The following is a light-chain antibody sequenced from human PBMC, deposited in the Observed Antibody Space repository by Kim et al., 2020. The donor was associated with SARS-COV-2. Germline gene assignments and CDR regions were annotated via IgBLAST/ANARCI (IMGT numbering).Light chain of an antibody. CDR1: RSNIGGNY. Sequence: QSVLTQTPSASGTPGQRVTISCSGGRSNIGGNYVWWYKQVPGTAPELLIHTNNQRSSGVPDRFSASKSGTSASLAISSLQSDDEADYFCASWDSSLNGVLFGGGTQLTVL. CDR2: TNN. CDR3: ASWDSSLNGVL. J-gene: IGLJ2*01. V-gene: IGLV1-44*01.